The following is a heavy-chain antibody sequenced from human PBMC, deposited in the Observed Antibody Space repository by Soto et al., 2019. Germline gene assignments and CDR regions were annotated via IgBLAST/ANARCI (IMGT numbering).Heavy chain of an antibody. CDR3: ARGHVTLGYCSGGSCYSNWFDP. D-gene: IGHD2-15*01. CDR2: INHSGST. J-gene: IGHJ5*02. CDR1: GGSFSGYY. V-gene: IGHV4-34*01. Sequence: SETLSLTCAVYGGSFSGYYWSWIRQPPGKGLEWIGEINHSGSTNYNPSLKSRVTISVDTSKNQFSLKLSSVTAADTAVYYCARGHVTLGYCSGGSCYSNWFDPWGQGTLVTVSS.